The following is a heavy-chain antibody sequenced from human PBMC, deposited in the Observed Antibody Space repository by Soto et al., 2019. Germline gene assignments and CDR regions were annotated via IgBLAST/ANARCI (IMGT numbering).Heavy chain of an antibody. Sequence: EVQLVESGGGLVQPGGSLRLSCAASGFTFTGSWMHWVRQAPGKGLVWVSRINGDGSGTSYADFVKGRFIISRDDAKNTLFLQMNGLRAEDTAVYYCARGIFGSGTANDYWGLGTLVTVSS. V-gene: IGHV3-74*01. J-gene: IGHJ4*02. D-gene: IGHD3-10*01. CDR3: ARGIFGSGTANDY. CDR1: GFTFTGSW. CDR2: INGDGSGT.